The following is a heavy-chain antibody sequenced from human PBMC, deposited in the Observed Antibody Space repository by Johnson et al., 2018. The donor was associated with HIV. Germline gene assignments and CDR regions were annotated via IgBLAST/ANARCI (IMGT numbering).Heavy chain of an antibody. Sequence: VQLVESGGGVVQPGRSLRLSCAASGFTFSSYGMHWVRQAPGKGLEWVAVISYDGSNKYYADSVKGRFTISRDNSKNSLFLQMTSLTAEDTAVFSCVRGEEGAFDIWGQGTMVTVSS. V-gene: IGHV3-30*03. CDR2: ISYDGSNK. CDR3: VRGEEGAFDI. J-gene: IGHJ3*02. CDR1: GFTFSSYG.